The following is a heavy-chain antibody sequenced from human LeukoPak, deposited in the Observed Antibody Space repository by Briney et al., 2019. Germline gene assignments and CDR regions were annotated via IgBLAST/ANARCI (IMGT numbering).Heavy chain of an antibody. CDR2: INPNSGGT. CDR1: GYTFTGYY. Sequence: ASVKVSCKASGYTFTGYYMHWVRQAPGQGLEWMGWINPNSGGTNYAQKFQGRVTMTRDTSISTAYMELSRLRSEDTAVYYCARDYYGDYGLYLDYWGQGTLVTVSS. D-gene: IGHD4-17*01. J-gene: IGHJ4*02. CDR3: ARDYYGDYGLYLDY. V-gene: IGHV1-2*02.